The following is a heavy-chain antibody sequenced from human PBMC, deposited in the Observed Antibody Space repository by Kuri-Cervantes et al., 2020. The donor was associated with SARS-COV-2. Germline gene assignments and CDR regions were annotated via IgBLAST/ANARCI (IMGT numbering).Heavy chain of an antibody. CDR1: GFTFSSYG. V-gene: IGHV3-30*02. Sequence: GESLKISCAASGFTFSSYGMHWVRQAPGKGLEWVAFIRYDGSNKYYADSVKGRFTISRDNSKNTLYLQMNSLRAEDTAVYYCAKMGIGNSTSCYTEPCKGRDAFDIWGQGTMVTVSS. CDR3: AKMGIGNSTSCYTEPCKGRDAFDI. D-gene: IGHD2-2*02. CDR2: IRYDGSNK. J-gene: IGHJ3*02.